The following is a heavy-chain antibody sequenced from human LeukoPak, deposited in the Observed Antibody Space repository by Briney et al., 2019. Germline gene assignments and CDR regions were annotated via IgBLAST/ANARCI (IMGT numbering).Heavy chain of an antibody. CDR2: IYTSGST. J-gene: IGHJ4*02. V-gene: IGHV4-4*07. CDR1: GGSISSYY. CDR3: ASSGRYCSGGSCYPY. Sequence: PSETLSLTCTVSGGSISSYYWSWIRQPAGKGLEWIGRIYTSGSTNYNPSLKSRVTISVDTSKNQFSLKLSSVTAADTAVYYCASSGRYCSGGSCYPYWGQGTLVTVSS. D-gene: IGHD2-15*01.